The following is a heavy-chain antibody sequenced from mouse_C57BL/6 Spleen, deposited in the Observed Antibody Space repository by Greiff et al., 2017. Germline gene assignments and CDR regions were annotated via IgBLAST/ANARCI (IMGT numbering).Heavy chain of an antibody. CDR3: ARSDGNYLSNYFDY. D-gene: IGHD2-1*01. V-gene: IGHV1-69*01. Sequence: QVQLQQPGAELVMPGASVKLSCKASGYTFTSYWMHWVKQRPGQGLEWIGEIDPSDSYTNYNQKFKGKSTLTVDKSSSTAYMQLSSLTSEDSAVYDCARSDGNYLSNYFDYWGQGTTLTVSS. J-gene: IGHJ2*01. CDR2: IDPSDSYT. CDR1: GYTFTSYW.